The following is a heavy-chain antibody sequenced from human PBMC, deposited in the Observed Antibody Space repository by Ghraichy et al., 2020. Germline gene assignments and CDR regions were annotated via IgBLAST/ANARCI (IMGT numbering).Heavy chain of an antibody. V-gene: IGHV3-23*01. D-gene: IGHD2-15*01. CDR2: ISGSGGTT. CDR3: AKDRGMGVPAFDFDY. CDR1: GFTFSSDA. Sequence: GGSLRLSCAASGFTFSSDAMSWVRQAPGKGLEWVSGISGSGGTTYYADSVKGRFTISRDNSKNMLYLQMNSLRAEDTAVYYCAKDRGMGVPAFDFDYWGQGTLVTVSS. J-gene: IGHJ4*02.